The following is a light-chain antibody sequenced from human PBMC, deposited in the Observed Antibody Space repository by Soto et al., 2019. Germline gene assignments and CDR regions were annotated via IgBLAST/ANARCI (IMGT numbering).Light chain of an antibody. Sequence: QSVLTQPRSVSGSPGQSVTISCTGTSSDVGGYNYVSWYQQHPGKAPKLMIYDVSKRPSGVPDRFSGSKSGNTASLTISGLQAEDEAYYYCCSYAGSFTYVVFGGWTKRTVL. CDR1: SSDVGGYNY. V-gene: IGLV2-11*01. CDR2: DVS. J-gene: IGLJ2*01. CDR3: CSYAGSFTYVV.